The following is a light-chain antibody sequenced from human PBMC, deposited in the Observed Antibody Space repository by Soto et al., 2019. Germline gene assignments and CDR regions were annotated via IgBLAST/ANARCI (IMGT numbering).Light chain of an antibody. CDR3: QQFVNYPIT. CDR1: QSISNW. CDR2: KAS. J-gene: IGKJ5*01. V-gene: IGKV1-5*03. Sequence: DIQMTQSPSTLSASVGDRVTITCRASQSISNWLAWYQQRPGKAPKLLIYKASSLESGVPSRFSGSGSGTEFTLTIINLQPDDFATYYCQQFVNYPITFGQGTRLEIK.